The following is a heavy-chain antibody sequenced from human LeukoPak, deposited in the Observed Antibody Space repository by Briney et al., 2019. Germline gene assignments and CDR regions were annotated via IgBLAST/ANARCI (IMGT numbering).Heavy chain of an antibody. CDR3: AIAVGGSCRNWFDP. CDR2: IYYSGST. Sequence: SQTLSLTCTVSGGSISSGDYYWSWIRQPPGKGLEWIGYIYYSGSTYYNPSLKSRVTISVDTSKNQFSLKLSSVTAADTAVYYCAIAVGGSCRNWFDPWGQGTLVTVSS. J-gene: IGHJ5*02. CDR1: GGSISSGDYY. D-gene: IGHD2-15*01. V-gene: IGHV4-30-4*01.